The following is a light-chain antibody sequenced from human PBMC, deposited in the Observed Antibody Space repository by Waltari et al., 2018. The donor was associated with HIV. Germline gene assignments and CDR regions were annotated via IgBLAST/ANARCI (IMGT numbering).Light chain of an antibody. CDR3: CSYAGSYTVYV. CDR2: DVS. Sequence: QSALTQPRSVSGSPGQSVTISCTGTSSDVGGYNYVSWYQQHPGKAPKLMIYDVSKRPSGVPVRFSGSKSGNTASLTISGLKAEDEADYYCCSYAGSYTVYVFGTGTKVTVL. J-gene: IGLJ1*01. V-gene: IGLV2-11*01. CDR1: SSDVGGYNY.